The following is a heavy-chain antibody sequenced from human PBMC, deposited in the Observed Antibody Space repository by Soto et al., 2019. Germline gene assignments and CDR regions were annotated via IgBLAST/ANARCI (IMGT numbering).Heavy chain of an antibody. CDR3: ASTLRFLEWLFNY. CDR2: IYYSGST. J-gene: IGHJ4*02. V-gene: IGHV4-30-4*01. CDR1: GGSISSGDYY. Sequence: LSLTCTVSGGSISSGDYYWSWIRQPPGKGLEWIGYIYYSGSTYYNPSLKSRVTISVDTSKNQFSLKLSSVTAADTAVYYCASTLRFLEWLFNYWGQGTLVTVSS. D-gene: IGHD3-3*01.